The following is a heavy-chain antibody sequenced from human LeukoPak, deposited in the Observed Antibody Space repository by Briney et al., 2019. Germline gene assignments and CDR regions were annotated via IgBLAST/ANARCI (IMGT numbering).Heavy chain of an antibody. D-gene: IGHD3-9*01. CDR3: ARGGLHYDILTGYYN. J-gene: IGHJ4*02. CDR1: GFTFSSYS. CDR2: ISSSSSYI. V-gene: IGHV3-21*01. Sequence: GGSLRLSCAASGFTFSSYSMNWVRQAPGKGLEWVSSISSSSSYIYYADSVKGRFTISRDNAKNTLYLQMNSLRAEDTAVYYCARGGLHYDILTGYYNWGQGTLVTVSS.